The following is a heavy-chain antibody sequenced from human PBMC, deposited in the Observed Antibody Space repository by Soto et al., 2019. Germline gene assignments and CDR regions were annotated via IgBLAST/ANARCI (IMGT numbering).Heavy chain of an antibody. V-gene: IGHV4-59*01. J-gene: IGHJ4*02. D-gene: IGHD3-22*01. CDR3: ARTGYYDSSGYFDY. CDR1: GGSISSYY. Sequence: PSETRSRTCTVSGGSISSYYWSGIRQPPGKGLEWIGYIYYSGSTNYNPSLKSRVTISVDTSKNQFSLKLSSVTAADTAVYYCARTGYYDSSGYFDYWGQGTLVTVSS. CDR2: IYYSGST.